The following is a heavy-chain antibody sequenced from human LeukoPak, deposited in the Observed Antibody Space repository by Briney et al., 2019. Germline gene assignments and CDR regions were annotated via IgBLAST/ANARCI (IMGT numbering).Heavy chain of an antibody. D-gene: IGHD6-13*01. CDR1: GFTFSSYW. CDR2: ITGSGGST. J-gene: IGHJ4*02. Sequence: PGGSLRLSCAASGFTFSSYWMSWVRQAPGKGLEWVSGITGSGGSTYYADSVKGRFTVSRDNSKNTLYLQMNSLRVEDTAVYYCARDRGSSSLIYFDYCGQGTLVTVSS. V-gene: IGHV3-23*01. CDR3: ARDRGSSSLIYFDY.